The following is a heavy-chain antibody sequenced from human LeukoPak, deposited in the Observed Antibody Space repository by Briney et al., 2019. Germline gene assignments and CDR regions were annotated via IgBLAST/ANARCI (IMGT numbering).Heavy chain of an antibody. CDR1: GFTFTTYS. Sequence: PGGSLRLSCAASGFTFTTYSLTWVRQAPGKGLEWVSAISNSGGSTHYADSVKGRFTISRDNSKSTLYLQMSSLRAEDTAVYYCAKIGFPTTVLTPGTVWWGQGTLFTVSS. CDR3: AKIGFPTTVLTPGTVW. J-gene: IGHJ4*02. CDR2: ISNSGGST. D-gene: IGHD4-23*01. V-gene: IGHV3-23*01.